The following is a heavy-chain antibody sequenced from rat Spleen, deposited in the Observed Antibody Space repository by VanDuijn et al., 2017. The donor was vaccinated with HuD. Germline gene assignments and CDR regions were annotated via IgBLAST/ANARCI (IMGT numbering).Heavy chain of an antibody. V-gene: IGHV5-29*01. Sequence: EVQLVESDGGLVLPGRSLKLSCAASGFTFSHYGMAWVCQAPTKGLEWVATIIYDGSRTYYRDSVKGRFTISRDNAESTLYLQMDSLRSEDTATYYCGRTSLQWFRMDAWGQGTSLTVSS. D-gene: IGHD1-1*01. CDR2: IIYDGSRT. CDR3: GRTSLQWFRMDA. CDR1: GFTFSHYG. J-gene: IGHJ4*01.